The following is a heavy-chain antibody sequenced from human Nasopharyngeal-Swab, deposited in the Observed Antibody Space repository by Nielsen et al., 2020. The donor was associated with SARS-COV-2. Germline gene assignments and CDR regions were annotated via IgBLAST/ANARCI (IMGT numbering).Heavy chain of an antibody. J-gene: IGHJ3*02. Sequence: GGSLRLSCAASGFIFSGYAVHWVRQAPGKGLEWVAVISYDGHTKFYADPVKGRFTIPRDEPKDTVYLEMNSLRVDDTAIYYCAREGSERGGAFDIWGQGTMVTVSS. CDR1: GFIFSGYA. D-gene: IGHD1-1*01. V-gene: IGHV3-30-3*01. CDR2: ISYDGHTK. CDR3: AREGSERGGAFDI.